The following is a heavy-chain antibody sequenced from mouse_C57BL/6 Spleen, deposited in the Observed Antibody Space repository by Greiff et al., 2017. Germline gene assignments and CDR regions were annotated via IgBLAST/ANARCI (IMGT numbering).Heavy chain of an antibody. J-gene: IGHJ4*01. CDR1: GFTFSSYG. CDR3: ARGGGSSSYYYAMDY. Sequence: EVQGVESGGDLVKPGGSLKLSCAASGFTFSSYGMSWVRQTPDKRLEWVATISSGGSYTYYPDSVKGRFTISRDNAKNTLYLQMSSLKSEDTAMYYYARGGGSSSYYYAMDYWGQGTSVTVSS. CDR2: ISSGGSYT. D-gene: IGHD1-1*01. V-gene: IGHV5-6*01.